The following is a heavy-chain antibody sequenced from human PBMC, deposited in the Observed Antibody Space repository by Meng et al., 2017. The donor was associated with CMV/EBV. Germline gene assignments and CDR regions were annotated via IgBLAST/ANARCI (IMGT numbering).Heavy chain of an antibody. D-gene: IGHD3-3*01. J-gene: IGHJ6*02. CDR3: ARPLWSGYYYGMDV. Sequence: GESLKISCAASGFTFSSYWMHWVRQAPGKGLVWVSRINSDGSSTSYADSVKGRFTISRDNAKNTLYLQTNSLRAEDTAVYYCARPLWSGYYYGMDVWGQGTTVTVSS. CDR1: GFTFSSYW. CDR2: INSDGSST. V-gene: IGHV3-74*01.